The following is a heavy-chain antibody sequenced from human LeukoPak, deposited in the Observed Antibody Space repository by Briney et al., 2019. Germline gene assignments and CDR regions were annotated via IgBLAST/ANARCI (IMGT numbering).Heavy chain of an antibody. V-gene: IGHV1-2*02. CDR1: GYTFTGYY. D-gene: IGHD5-18*01. CDR2: INPNSGGT. CDR3: AREGDTAMVTFYY. J-gene: IGHJ4*02. Sequence: GASVKVSCKASGYTFTGYYMHWVRQAPGQGLEWMGWINPNSGGTNYAQEFQGRVTMTRDTSISTAYMELSRLRSDDTAVYYCAREGDTAMVTFYYWGQGTLVTVSS.